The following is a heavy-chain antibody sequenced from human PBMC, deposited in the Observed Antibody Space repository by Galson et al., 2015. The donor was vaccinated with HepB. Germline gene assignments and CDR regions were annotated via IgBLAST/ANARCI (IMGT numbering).Heavy chain of an antibody. CDR3: ARGGGQKLAWGGGLDV. CDR2: IIFSGST. CDR1: GDSISTYY. V-gene: IGHV4-59*01. Sequence: LSLTCTVSGDSISTYYWSWIRQPPGKGLEWIGYIIFSGSTSYNPSLKSRVTMSIDTSKNQFSLQLSSVTAEDTAVYYGARGGGQKLAWGGGLDVWGQGTTVAVSS. J-gene: IGHJ6*02. D-gene: IGHD6-13*01.